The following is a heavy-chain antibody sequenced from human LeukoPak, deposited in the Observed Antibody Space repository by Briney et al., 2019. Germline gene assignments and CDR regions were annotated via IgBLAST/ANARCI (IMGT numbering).Heavy chain of an antibody. CDR1: GYTFTSYG. J-gene: IGHJ6*02. D-gene: IGHD2-8*01. CDR2: ISAYNGNT. CDR3: ARDHYCTNGVCSYNYYGMDV. V-gene: IGHV1-18*01. Sequence: ASVKVSCKASGYTFTSYGISWVRQAPGQGLEWMGWISAYNGNTNYAQKLQGRVTMTTDTSTSTAYMELRSLRSDDTAVYYCARDHYCTNGVCSYNYYGMDVWGQGTTVTVSS.